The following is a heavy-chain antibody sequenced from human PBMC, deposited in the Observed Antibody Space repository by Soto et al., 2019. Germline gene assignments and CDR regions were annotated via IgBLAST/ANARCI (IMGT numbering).Heavy chain of an antibody. V-gene: IGHV1-18*04. CDR3: AKRTSGTTWGESDY. Sequence: SVKVSCKTSGYIFSDYGINWVRQAPGQGLEWMGWISTYSGNANLAQKFQGRVTMTTDTSTRTAYMELRSLRSDDTAIYYCAKRTSGTTWGESDYWGQGTLVTVSS. D-gene: IGHD4-17*01. CDR2: ISTYSGNA. CDR1: GYIFSDYG. J-gene: IGHJ4*02.